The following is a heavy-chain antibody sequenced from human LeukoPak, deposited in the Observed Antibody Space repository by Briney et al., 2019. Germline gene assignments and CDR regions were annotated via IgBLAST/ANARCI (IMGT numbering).Heavy chain of an antibody. CDR1: GGSFSGCY. Sequence: PSETLSLTCAVYGGSFSGCYWSWIRQPPGKGLEWIGEINHSGSTNYNPSLKSRVTISVDTSKNQFSLKLSSVTAADTAVYYCARVDWSAVYYYYGMDVWGQGTTVTVSS. D-gene: IGHD3/OR15-3a*01. CDR3: ARVDWSAVYYYYGMDV. V-gene: IGHV4-34*01. CDR2: INHSGST. J-gene: IGHJ6*02.